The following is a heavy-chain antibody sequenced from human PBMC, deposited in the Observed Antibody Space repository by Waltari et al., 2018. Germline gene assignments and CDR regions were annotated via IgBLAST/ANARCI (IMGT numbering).Heavy chain of an antibody. Sequence: QVQLQESGPGLVKPSETLSLTCTVSGGSLSSHYWSWIRQPPGKGLEWIGYIYYSGSTNYNPSLKSRVTISVDTSKNQFSLKLSSVTAADTAVYYCARHFYGDHPDWYFDLWGRGTLVTVSS. CDR2: IYYSGST. CDR3: ARHFYGDHPDWYFDL. V-gene: IGHV4-59*11. D-gene: IGHD4-17*01. J-gene: IGHJ2*01. CDR1: GGSLSSHY.